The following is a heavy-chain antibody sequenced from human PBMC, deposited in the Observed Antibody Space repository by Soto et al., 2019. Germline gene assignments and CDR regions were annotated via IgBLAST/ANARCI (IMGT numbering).Heavy chain of an antibody. Sequence: XDTLSLTCTVSGDSINSYYWSWIRQPSGKGLEWIGRIYTSGSTNYNPSLKSRVTMSVDTSKNQFSLKLNSVTAADTAVYYCARELMTYYDFWSGSNPAGMDVWGQGTTVTVSS. V-gene: IGHV4-4*07. D-gene: IGHD3-3*01. CDR1: GDSINSYY. J-gene: IGHJ6*02. CDR2: IYTSGST. CDR3: ARELMTYYDFWSGSNPAGMDV.